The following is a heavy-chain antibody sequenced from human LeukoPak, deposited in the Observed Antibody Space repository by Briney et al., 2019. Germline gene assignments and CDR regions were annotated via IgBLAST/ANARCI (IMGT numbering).Heavy chain of an antibody. D-gene: IGHD4/OR15-4a*01. V-gene: IGHV3-23*01. CDR2: ISGSGGST. Sequence: GGSQRLSCAASGFTFSSYAMSWVRQAPGKGLEWVSAISGSGGSTYYADSVKGRFTISRDNSKNTLYLQMNSLRAEDTAVYYCAKDMRVLPAYFDYWGQGTLVTVSS. J-gene: IGHJ4*02. CDR1: GFTFSSYA. CDR3: AKDMRVLPAYFDY.